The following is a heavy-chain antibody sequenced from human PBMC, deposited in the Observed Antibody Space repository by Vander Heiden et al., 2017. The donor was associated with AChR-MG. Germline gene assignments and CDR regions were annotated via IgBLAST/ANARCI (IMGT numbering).Heavy chain of an antibody. V-gene: IGHV3-23*01. J-gene: IGHJ6*02. CDR3: ATPLEGGGYSYGYPRLYGMDV. CDR2: IRGGGGST. CDR1: GFTFSSYA. Sequence: EVQLLESGGGLVQPGGSLRLSCAASGFTFSSYAMSWVRQAPGKGLEWVSAIRGGGGSTYYADSVKGRFTISRDNSKNTLYLQMNSLRAEDTAVYYCATPLEGGGYSYGYPRLYGMDVWGQGPTVTVSS. D-gene: IGHD5-18*01.